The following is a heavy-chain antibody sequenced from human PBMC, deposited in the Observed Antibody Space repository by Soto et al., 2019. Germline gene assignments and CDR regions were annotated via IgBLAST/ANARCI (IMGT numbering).Heavy chain of an antibody. CDR1: GFSLSTSGVG. D-gene: IGHD3-3*01. CDR3: AHRTLRPFLDYFDY. CDR2: IYWDDDK. Sequence: QITLKESGPTLVKPTQTLTLTCTFSGFSLSTSGVGVGWIRQPPGKALEWLALIYWDDDKRYSPSLKSRLTIPKDTSKNQVVLTMTNMVPVDTATYYCAHRTLRPFLDYFDYWGQGTLVTVSS. V-gene: IGHV2-5*02. J-gene: IGHJ4*02.